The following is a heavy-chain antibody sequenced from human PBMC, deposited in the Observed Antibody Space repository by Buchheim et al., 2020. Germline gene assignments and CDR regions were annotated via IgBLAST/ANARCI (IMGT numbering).Heavy chain of an antibody. V-gene: IGHV4-59*01. Sequence: QVQLQESGPGLVKPSETLSLTCTVSGGSISSYYWSWIRQPPGKGLEWIGYIYYSGSTNYNPSLKRRVTISVDTSKNQFSLKLSSVTAADTAVYYCAREVGAKKTNWFDPWGQGTL. CDR1: GGSISSYY. J-gene: IGHJ5*02. CDR2: IYYSGST. D-gene: IGHD5-12*01. CDR3: AREVGAKKTNWFDP.